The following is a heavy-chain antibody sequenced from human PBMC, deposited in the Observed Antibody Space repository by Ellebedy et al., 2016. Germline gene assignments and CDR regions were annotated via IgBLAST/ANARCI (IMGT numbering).Heavy chain of an antibody. Sequence: GGSLRLXCKGSGYSFTSYWIGWVRQLPGKGLEWMGIIYPGDSDTRYSPSFQGQVTISADKSISTAYLQWSSLKASDTAMYYCARHPASGGSYHIDYWGQGTLVTVSS. CDR3: ARHPASGGSYHIDY. D-gene: IGHD1-26*01. V-gene: IGHV5-51*01. CDR1: GYSFTSYW. J-gene: IGHJ4*02. CDR2: IYPGDSDT.